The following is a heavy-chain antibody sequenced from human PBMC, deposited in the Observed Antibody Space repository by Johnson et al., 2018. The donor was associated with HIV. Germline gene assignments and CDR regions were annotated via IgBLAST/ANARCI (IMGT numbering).Heavy chain of an antibody. V-gene: IGHV3-30*04. CDR2: ISYDGNSK. CDR1: GFTFSSYP. J-gene: IGHJ3*02. Sequence: QVQLVESGGGLVQPGGSLRLSCAASGFTFSSYPMHWVRQAPGKGLEWVGVISYDGNSKYYGDSVKGRFTISRDNSKNTLYLQMNSLRAGDTAVYYCARALGATYAFDIWGQGTMVTVSS. D-gene: IGHD1-26*01. CDR3: ARALGATYAFDI.